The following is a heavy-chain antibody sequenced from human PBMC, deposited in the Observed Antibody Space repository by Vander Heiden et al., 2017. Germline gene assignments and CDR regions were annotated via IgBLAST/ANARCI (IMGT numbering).Heavy chain of an antibody. Sequence: HWVRQAPGKGLEWVAVISYDGSNKYYTDSVKGRFTISRDNSKNTLYLQMNSLRAEDTAVYYCASVGGTQGYYGMDVWGQGTTVTVSS. CDR3: ASVGGTQGYYGMDV. V-gene: IGHV3-30*04. D-gene: IGHD2-15*01. J-gene: IGHJ6*02. CDR2: ISYDGSNK.